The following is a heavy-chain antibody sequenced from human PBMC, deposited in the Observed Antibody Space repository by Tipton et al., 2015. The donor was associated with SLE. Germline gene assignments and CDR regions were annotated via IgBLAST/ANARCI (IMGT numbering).Heavy chain of an antibody. J-gene: IGHJ3*01. CDR1: GFTFDDYA. V-gene: IGHV3-23*01. CDR2: ISGSGGST. Sequence: SLRLSCAASGFTFDDYAMHWVRQAPGKGLEWVTAISGSGGSTYYADSVKGRFTISRDNSKNTLYLQMNSLRAEDTAVYYCANPLPGVLDAFDVWGQGTMVTVSS. CDR3: ANPLPGVLDAFDV. D-gene: IGHD7-27*01.